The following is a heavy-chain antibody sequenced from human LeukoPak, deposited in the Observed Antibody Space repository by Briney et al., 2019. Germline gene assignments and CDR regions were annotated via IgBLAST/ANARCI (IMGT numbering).Heavy chain of an antibody. CDR3: VRDGANWEEPNDAFDT. D-gene: IGHD1-26*01. Sequence: SETLSLTCAVSRASITSCYLSWVRQSAGKGLGWMGRLYTTGTTHYIPSVQSRVTMSGDSSKNQLSLTLTSVTTADTAVYYCVRDGANWEEPNDAFDTWGQGTLLTVSS. J-gene: IGHJ3*02. V-gene: IGHV4-4*07. CDR1: RASITSCY. CDR2: LYTTGTT.